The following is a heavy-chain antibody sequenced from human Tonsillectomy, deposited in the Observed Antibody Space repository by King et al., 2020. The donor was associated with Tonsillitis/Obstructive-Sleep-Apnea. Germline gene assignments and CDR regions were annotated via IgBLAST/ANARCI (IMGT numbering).Heavy chain of an antibody. CDR1: GFTFSSYA. J-gene: IGHJ6*02. D-gene: IGHD2-2*01. CDR2: ISYDGSNK. V-gene: IGHV3-30*04. Sequence: VQLVESGGGVVQPGRSLRLSCAASGFTFSSYAMHWVRQAPGKGLEWVAVISYDGSNKYYADSVKGRFTISRDNSKNTLYLQMNSLRAEDTAVYYCARGERVVGPAAMEVVGGYCDNGMGVWGQGATVTVSS. CDR3: ARGERVVGPAAMEVVGGYCDNGMGV.